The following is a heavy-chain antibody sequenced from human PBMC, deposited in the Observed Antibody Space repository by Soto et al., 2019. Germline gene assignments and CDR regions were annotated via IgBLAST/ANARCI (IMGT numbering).Heavy chain of an antibody. CDR1: GFTFTSYG. CDR2: ISAYNGNT. D-gene: IGHD6-19*01. J-gene: IGHJ3*02. Sequence: EASVKVSRKASGFTFTSYGISWVRQAPGQRLEWMGWISAYNGNTNYAQKLQGRVTMTTDTSTSTAYMELRSLRSDDTAVYYCTRDLIYGIAVAMGDDAFDIWGQGTMVTVSS. CDR3: TRDLIYGIAVAMGDDAFDI. V-gene: IGHV1-18*01.